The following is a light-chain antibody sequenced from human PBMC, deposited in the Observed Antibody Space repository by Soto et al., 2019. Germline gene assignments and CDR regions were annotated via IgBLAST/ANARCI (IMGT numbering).Light chain of an antibody. CDR3: QQRTHSPPP. CDR2: SAS. V-gene: IGKV3-11*01. J-gene: IGKJ4*01. Sequence: EIVLTQSPATLSLSPGERATLSCRASQSVRNDLVWYHQKPGQAPRVLIYSASNRATGIPARVSGSGSGTDFTLTISSLEPEDFAVYYCQQRTHSPPPFGGGTKVQ. CDR1: QSVRND.